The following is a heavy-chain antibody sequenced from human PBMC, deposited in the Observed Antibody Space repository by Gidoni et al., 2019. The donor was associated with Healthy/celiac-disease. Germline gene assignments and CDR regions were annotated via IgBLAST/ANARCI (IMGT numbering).Heavy chain of an antibody. D-gene: IGHD3-10*01. CDR1: GYSFTSYW. Sequence: EVQLVQSGAEVKKPGESLRISCKGSGYSFTSYWISWVRQMPGKGLEWMGRIDPSDSYTNYSPSFQGHVTISADKSISTAYLQWSSLKASDTAMYYCASPGGGPYYYYGMDVWGQGTTVTVSS. V-gene: IGHV5-10-1*03. J-gene: IGHJ6*02. CDR3: ASPGGGPYYYYGMDV. CDR2: IDPSDSYT.